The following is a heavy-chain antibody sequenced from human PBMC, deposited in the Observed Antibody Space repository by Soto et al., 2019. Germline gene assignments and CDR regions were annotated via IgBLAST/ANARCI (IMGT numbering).Heavy chain of an antibody. V-gene: IGHV3-21*01. Sequence: GSLRLSCAASGFTFSSYSMNWVRQAPGKGLEWVSSISSSSSYIYYADSVKGRFTISRDNAKNSLYLQMNSLRAEDTAVYYCARDRIAARLVYYYGMDVWGQGTTVTVSS. D-gene: IGHD6-6*01. CDR2: ISSSSSYI. J-gene: IGHJ6*02. CDR1: GFTFSSYS. CDR3: ARDRIAARLVYYYGMDV.